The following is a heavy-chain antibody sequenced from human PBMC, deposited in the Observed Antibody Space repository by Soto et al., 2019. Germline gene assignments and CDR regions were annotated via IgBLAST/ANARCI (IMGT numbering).Heavy chain of an antibody. CDR3: ARESFYDSGGFHGFDY. J-gene: IGHJ4*02. Sequence: SETLSLTCTVSGGSVSSGSYYWSWIRQPPGKGLEWIGYIYYSGSTNYNPSLKSRVTISVDTSKNQFSLKLSSVTAADMAVYYCARESFYDSGGFHGFDYWGQGTLVTVSS. CDR1: GGSVSSGSYY. CDR2: IYYSGST. V-gene: IGHV4-61*01. D-gene: IGHD3-22*01.